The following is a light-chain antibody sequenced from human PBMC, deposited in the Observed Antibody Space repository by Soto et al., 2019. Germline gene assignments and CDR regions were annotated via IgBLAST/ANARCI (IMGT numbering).Light chain of an antibody. Sequence: SYELTQPPSVSVSPGQTASITCSGDKLGDKYACWYQQKPGQYPVLVIYQDSKGPSGIPERFSGSNSGNTATLTIGGTQAMDEADYYCQAWDSRTDVVFGGGTKLTVL. V-gene: IGLV3-1*01. CDR2: QDS. CDR3: QAWDSRTDVV. J-gene: IGLJ2*01. CDR1: KLGDKY.